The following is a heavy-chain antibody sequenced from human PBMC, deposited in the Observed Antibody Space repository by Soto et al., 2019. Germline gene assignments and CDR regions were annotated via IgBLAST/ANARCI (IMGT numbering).Heavy chain of an antibody. Sequence: QVQLVQSGAEVKKPGSSVKVSCKASGCTFSSYAISWVRQAPGQGLEWLGGVIPIFGTANYAQKFQGSIMITADESTRTADVEMRSLRSEDRAVYYWARGGDVVADGGTYYGMYFWGNRTTVTVCS. CDR3: ARGGDVVADGGTYYGMYF. V-gene: IGHV1-69*01. CDR2: VIPIFGTA. CDR1: GCTFSSYA. D-gene: IGHD2-15*01. J-gene: IGHJ6*04.